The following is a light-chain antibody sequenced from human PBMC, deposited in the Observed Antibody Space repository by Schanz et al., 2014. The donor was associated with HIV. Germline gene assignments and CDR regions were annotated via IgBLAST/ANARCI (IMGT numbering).Light chain of an antibody. CDR2: GAS. V-gene: IGKV3-20*01. Sequence: EIVLTQSPATLSLSPGERATLSCRASQSVRSNFLAWYQQKPGQAPRLLIYGASSRATGIPGRFSGSGSGTDFTLTINSLEPEDFAVYYCQQYGNSPRTFGQGTKLEIK. CDR1: QSVRSNF. CDR3: QQYGNSPRT. J-gene: IGKJ2*02.